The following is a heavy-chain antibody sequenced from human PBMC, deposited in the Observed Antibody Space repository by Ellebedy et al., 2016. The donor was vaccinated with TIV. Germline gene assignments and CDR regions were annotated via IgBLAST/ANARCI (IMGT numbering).Heavy chain of an antibody. V-gene: IGHV3-21*04. CDR1: GFTFSRYN. CDR3: AKDRDDSSGYFSQFDY. D-gene: IGHD3-22*01. CDR2: ISSSSNYI. Sequence: GGSLRLXXAASGFTFSRYNMNWVRQAPGKGLEWVSSISSSSNYIYYADSVKGRFTISRDNAKNSLYLQMNSLRAEDTALYYCAKDRDDSSGYFSQFDYWGQGTLVTVSS. J-gene: IGHJ4*02.